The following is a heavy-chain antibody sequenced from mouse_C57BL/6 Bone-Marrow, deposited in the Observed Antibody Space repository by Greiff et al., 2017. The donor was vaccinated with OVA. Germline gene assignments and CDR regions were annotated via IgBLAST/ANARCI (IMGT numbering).Heavy chain of an antibody. CDR3: ARLRFDY. CDR2: ISSGRSTI. V-gene: IGHV5-17*01. CDR1: GFTFSDYG. Sequence: DVMLVESGGGLVKPGGSLKLSCAASGFTFSDYGMHWVRQAPEKGLEWVAYISSGRSTIYYADTVKGRFTISRDNAKNTLFLQMTSLRSEDTAMYYCARLRFDYWGQGTTLTVSS. J-gene: IGHJ2*01.